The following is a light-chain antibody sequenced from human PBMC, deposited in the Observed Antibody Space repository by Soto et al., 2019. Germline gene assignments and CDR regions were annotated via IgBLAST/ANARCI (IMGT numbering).Light chain of an antibody. CDR3: QQSYSTPPT. CDR1: QSISSW. V-gene: IGKV1-5*03. CDR2: KAS. Sequence: DIQMTQSPSTLSASVGDRVTITCRASQSISSWLAWYQQKPGKAPKLLIYKASSLESGVPSRFSGSGSGTEFTLTISSLQPDDFATYYCQQSYSTPPTFGQVTKV. J-gene: IGKJ1*01.